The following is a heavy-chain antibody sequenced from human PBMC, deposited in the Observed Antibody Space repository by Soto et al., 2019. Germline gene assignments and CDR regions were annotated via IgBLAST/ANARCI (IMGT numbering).Heavy chain of an antibody. V-gene: IGHV4-59*01. D-gene: IGHD2-15*01. CDR2: IYYSGTA. CDR3: ARDRGRVAGTGGYGLDV. CDR1: GGSISSYY. J-gene: IGHJ6*02. Sequence: QVQLQESGPGLVKPSETLSLTCAVSGGSISSYYWSWIRQPPGKGLEYIGYIYYSGTANYNPSLKRRVTISLDTSKNQYSLKLSAVTAADTAVYYCARDRGRVAGTGGYGLDVWGQGTTVTVSS.